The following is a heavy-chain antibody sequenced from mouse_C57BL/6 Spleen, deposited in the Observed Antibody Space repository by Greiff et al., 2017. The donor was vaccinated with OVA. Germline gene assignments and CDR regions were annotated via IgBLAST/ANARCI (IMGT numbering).Heavy chain of an antibody. J-gene: IGHJ4*01. D-gene: IGHD4-1*01. CDR2: ISDGGSYT. CDR1: GFTFSSYA. V-gene: IGHV5-4*01. Sequence: EVKLMESGGGLVKPGGSLKLSCAASGFTFSSYAMSWVRQTPEKRLEWVATISDGGSYTYYPDNVKGRFTISRDNAKNNLYLQMSHLKSEDTAMYYCAREDPNWDVNYAMDYWGQGTSVTVSS. CDR3: AREDPNWDVNYAMDY.